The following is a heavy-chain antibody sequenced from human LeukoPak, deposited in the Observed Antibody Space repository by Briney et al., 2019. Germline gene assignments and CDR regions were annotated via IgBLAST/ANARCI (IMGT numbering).Heavy chain of an antibody. Sequence: PSETLSLTCAVYGGSFSGYYWSWIRQPPGKGLEWIGEINHSGSTNYNPSLKSRVTISVDTSKNQFSLKLSSVTAADTAVYYCARVRIQLWLIDYWGQGTLVTVSS. V-gene: IGHV4-34*01. D-gene: IGHD5-18*01. CDR3: ARVRIQLWLIDY. CDR2: INHSGST. J-gene: IGHJ4*02. CDR1: GGSFSGYY.